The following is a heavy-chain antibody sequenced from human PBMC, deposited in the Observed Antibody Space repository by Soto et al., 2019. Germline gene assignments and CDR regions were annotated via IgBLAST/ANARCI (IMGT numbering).Heavy chain of an antibody. CDR2: ISGSGGST. Sequence: EVQLLESGGGLVQPGGSLRLSCAASGFTFSSYAMSWVRQAPGKGLEWVSAISGSGGSTYYADSVKGRFTISRDNSKNTLYLQMNSLRAEDTAVYYCAKVQDEYQLLGEYNWFDPWGQGTLVTVSS. J-gene: IGHJ5*02. CDR1: GFTFSSYA. D-gene: IGHD2-2*01. CDR3: AKVQDEYQLLGEYNWFDP. V-gene: IGHV3-23*01.